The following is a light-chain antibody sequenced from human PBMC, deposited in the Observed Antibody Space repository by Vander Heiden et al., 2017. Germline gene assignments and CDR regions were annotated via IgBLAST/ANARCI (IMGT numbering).Light chain of an antibody. J-gene: IGKJ4*01. CDR1: QSISSW. CDR2: DAS. V-gene: IGKV1-5*01. Sequence: DIQMTQSPYTLSASVGDRVTITCRASQSISSWLAWYQQKPGKAPKLLIYDASSLESGVPSRFSGSGSGTEFTLTISSLQPDDFATYYCQQYNSYSITFGGGTKVEIK. CDR3: QQYNSYSIT.